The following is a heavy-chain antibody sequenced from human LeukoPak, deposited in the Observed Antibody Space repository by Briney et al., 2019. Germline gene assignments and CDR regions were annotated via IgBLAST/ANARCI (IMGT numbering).Heavy chain of an antibody. CDR3: ARHVYGIVGATISDY. CDR2: IYYSGST. CDR1: GGSISSSSYY. D-gene: IGHD1-26*01. Sequence: PSETLSLTCTVSGGSISSSSYYWGWIRQPPGKGLEWIGSIYYSGSTFYNPSLQSRVTISVDTSKNQFSLKLRSVTAADTAVYYCARHVYGIVGATISDYWGQGTLVIVSS. J-gene: IGHJ4*02. V-gene: IGHV4-39*01.